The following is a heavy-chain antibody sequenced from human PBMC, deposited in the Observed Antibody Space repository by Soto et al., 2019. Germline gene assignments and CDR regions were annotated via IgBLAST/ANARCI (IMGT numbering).Heavy chain of an antibody. CDR3: ARRGIRMALSPYY. J-gene: IGHJ4*02. V-gene: IGHV1-69*13. CDR2: IIPIFGTA. Sequence: GASVKVSCKASGGTFSSYAISWVRQAPGQGLEWMGGIIPIFGTANYAQKFQGRVTITADESTSTAYMELSSLRSEDTAVYYCARRGIRMALSPYYWGQGTLVTVSS. CDR1: GGTFSSYA. D-gene: IGHD3-10*01.